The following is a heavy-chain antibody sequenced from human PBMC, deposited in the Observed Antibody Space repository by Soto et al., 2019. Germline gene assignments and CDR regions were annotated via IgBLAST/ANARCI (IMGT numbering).Heavy chain of an antibody. CDR3: ARHNVDTAMGYLYYYYYGMDV. CDR2: IYPGDSDT. D-gene: IGHD5-18*01. V-gene: IGHV5-51*01. J-gene: IGHJ6*02. Sequence: PGESLKISCKGSGYSFTSYWIGWVRQMPGKGLEWMGIIYPGDSDTRYSPSFQGQVTISADKSISTAHLQWSSLKASDTAMYYCARHNVDTAMGYLYYYYYGMDVWGQGTTVTVSS. CDR1: GYSFTSYW.